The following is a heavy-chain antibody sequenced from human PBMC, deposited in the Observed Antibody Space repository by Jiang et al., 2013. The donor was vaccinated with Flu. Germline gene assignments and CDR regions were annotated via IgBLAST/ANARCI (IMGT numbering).Heavy chain of an antibody. Sequence: YSFTDYGFGWVRQAPGQGLEWLGWTSAYNGNINYAQKFQGRVTMTTDPSTSIVYMELRSLKSDDTAVYYCARENLGKNDAFDIWGQGTMVTVSS. CDR3: ARENLGKNDAFDI. J-gene: IGHJ3*02. CDR1: YSFTDYG. V-gene: IGHV1-18*01. CDR2: TSAYNGNI. D-gene: IGHD7-27*01.